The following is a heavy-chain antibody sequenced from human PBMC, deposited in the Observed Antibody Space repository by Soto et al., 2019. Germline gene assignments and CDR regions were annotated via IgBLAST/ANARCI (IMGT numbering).Heavy chain of an antibody. J-gene: IGHJ6*02. D-gene: IGHD6-13*01. CDR1: GFTFSSYA. CDR2: ISSSSSYI. V-gene: IGHV3-21*01. CDR3: ARIGIAAAGHYYYYYGMDV. Sequence: GGSLRLSCAASGFTFSSYAMHWVRQAPGKGLEWVSSISSSSSYIYYADSVKGRFTISRDNAKNSLYLQMNSLRAEDTAVYYCARIGIAAAGHYYYYYGMDVWGQGTTVTVSS.